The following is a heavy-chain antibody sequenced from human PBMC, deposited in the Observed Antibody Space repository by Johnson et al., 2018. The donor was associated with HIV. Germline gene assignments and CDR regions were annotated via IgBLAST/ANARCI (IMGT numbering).Heavy chain of an antibody. J-gene: IGHJ3*01. CDR2: ISYDGSNK. CDR3: ATPTGSDAFDV. Sequence: VQLVESGGGVVQPGRSLRLSCAASGFTFSSYAMHWVRQAPGKGLEWVAVISYDGSNKYYADSVKGRFTISRDNSKSTVFLHMNTLRVEDTAVYYCATPTGSDAFDVWGQGTLVTVSS. D-gene: IGHD1-1*01. CDR1: GFTFSSYA. V-gene: IGHV3-30-3*01.